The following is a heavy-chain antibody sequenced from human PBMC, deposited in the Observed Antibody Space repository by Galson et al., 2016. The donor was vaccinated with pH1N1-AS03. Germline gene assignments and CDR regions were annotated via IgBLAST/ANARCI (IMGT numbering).Heavy chain of an antibody. CDR1: GYTFTDYY. CDR3: TTRDHGDDLVDY. J-gene: IGHJ4*02. Sequence: SCKVSGYTFTDYYIHWVRQAPGQGLEWVALVDPEDGETIYAEKFQGKVTVTADTSADTAYMDLNSLRSDDTAVYYCTTRDHGDDLVDYWGQGTLVTVSS. CDR2: VDPEDGET. D-gene: IGHD2-21*02. V-gene: IGHV1-69-2*01.